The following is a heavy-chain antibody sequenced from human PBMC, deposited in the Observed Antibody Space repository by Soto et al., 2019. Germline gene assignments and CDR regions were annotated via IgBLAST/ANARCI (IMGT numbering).Heavy chain of an antibody. CDR1: GFSFKNAW. D-gene: IGHD3-10*01. CDR2: IKNKNDGETT. V-gene: IGHV3-15*07. CDR3: TGLWFGEIYNY. J-gene: IGHJ4*01. Sequence: EVELVESGGGLVKPGGSLTLSCAASGFSFKNAWMNWVRQAPGKGLEWVGRIKNKNDGETTDYAAFVKGRFTISRDASENTLYLHMNGLKTADTGVYFCTGLWFGEIYNYWGHGSLVTVSS.